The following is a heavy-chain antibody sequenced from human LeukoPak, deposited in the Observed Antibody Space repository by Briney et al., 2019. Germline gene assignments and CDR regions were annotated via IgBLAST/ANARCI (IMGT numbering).Heavy chain of an antibody. Sequence: PSETLSLTCTVSGGSISSYYWSWIRQPPGKGLEWIGYIYYSGSTNYNPSLKSRVTISVDTSKNQFSLKLSSVTAADTAVYYCARDVVAARGSFDYWGQGTLVTVSS. J-gene: IGHJ4*02. CDR2: IYYSGST. CDR1: GGSISSYY. V-gene: IGHV4-59*01. D-gene: IGHD2-2*01. CDR3: ARDVVAARGSFDY.